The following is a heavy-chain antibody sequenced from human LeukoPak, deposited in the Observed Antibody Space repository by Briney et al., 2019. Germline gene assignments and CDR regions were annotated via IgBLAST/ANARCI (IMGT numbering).Heavy chain of an antibody. D-gene: IGHD1-14*01. V-gene: IGHV3-21*06. J-gene: IGHJ6*03. Sequence: GGSLRLSCEASGFTFNTYSMNWARQAPGKGLEWVSSIDSSGGYMFYADSVKGRFIISRDNAKDSLYLQMNSLRAEDTAVYYCARNNWNHNFYYYYYMDVWGKGTTVTVSS. CDR2: IDSSGGYM. CDR1: GFTFNTYS. CDR3: ARNNWNHNFYYYYYMDV.